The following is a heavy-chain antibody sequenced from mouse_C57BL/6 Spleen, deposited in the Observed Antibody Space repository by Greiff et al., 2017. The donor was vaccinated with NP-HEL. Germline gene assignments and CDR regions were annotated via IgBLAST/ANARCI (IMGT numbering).Heavy chain of an antibody. V-gene: IGHV5-17*01. CDR1: GFTFSDYG. CDR2: ISSGSSTI. D-gene: IGHD2-3*01. J-gene: IGHJ4*01. CDR3: ARWGWLKGAMDY. Sequence: DVHLVESGGGLVKPGGSLKLSCAASGFTFSDYGMHWVRQAPEKGLEWVAYISSGSSTIYYADTVKGRFTISRDNAKNTLFLQMTSLRSEDTAMYYCARWGWLKGAMDYWGQGTSVTVSS.